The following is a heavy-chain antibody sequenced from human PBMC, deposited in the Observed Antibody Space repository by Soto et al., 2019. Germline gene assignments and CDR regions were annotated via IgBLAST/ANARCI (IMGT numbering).Heavy chain of an antibody. J-gene: IGHJ3*02. D-gene: IGHD4-17*01. V-gene: IGHV1-2*04. CDR3: ARDITPVDGDRDDAFDI. CDR2: INPNSGGT. Sequence: ASVKVSCKASGYTFTGYYMHWVRQAPGQGLEWMGWINPNSGGTNYAQKFQGWVTMTRDTSIGTAYMELSRLRSDDTAVYYCARDITPVDGDRDDAFDIWGQGTMVTVSS. CDR1: GYTFTGYY.